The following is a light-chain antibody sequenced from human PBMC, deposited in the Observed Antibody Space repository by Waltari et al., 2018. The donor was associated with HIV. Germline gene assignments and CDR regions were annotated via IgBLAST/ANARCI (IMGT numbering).Light chain of an antibody. Sequence: DIQMTQSPSSLSASVGDRVTITCRASQCISNYLAWYQQKPGKVPKLLIYAASTLQSGVPSRFSGSGSGTDFTLTISSLQPEDVATYYCQKYKSALFTFGPGTKVDIK. CDR2: AAS. V-gene: IGKV1-27*01. CDR1: QCISNY. CDR3: QKYKSALFT. J-gene: IGKJ3*01.